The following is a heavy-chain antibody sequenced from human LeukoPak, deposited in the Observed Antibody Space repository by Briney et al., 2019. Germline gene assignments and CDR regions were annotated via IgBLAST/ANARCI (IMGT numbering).Heavy chain of an antibody. CDR1: GLTITTSA. Sequence: SVKVSCKASGLTITTSAIQWVQQARGQRLEWIGWIVVGSGKTNYAQKFQERVTITRDMSTSTAYMELSSLRSEDTAVYYCAALSMIVVVDGWFDPRGQGTLVTVSS. CDR2: IVVGSGKT. J-gene: IGHJ5*02. D-gene: IGHD3-22*01. CDR3: AALSMIVVVDGWFDP. V-gene: IGHV1-58*02.